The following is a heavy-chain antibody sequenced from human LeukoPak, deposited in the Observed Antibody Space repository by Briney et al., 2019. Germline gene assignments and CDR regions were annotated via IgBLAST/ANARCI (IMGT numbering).Heavy chain of an antibody. V-gene: IGHV3-23*01. CDR3: AKEGWDCSSTSCPPA. D-gene: IGHD2-2*01. CDR2: ISGSGGST. J-gene: IGHJ5*02. Sequence: PRGSLRLSCAASGFTFSSYAMTWVRQAPGKGLEWVSGISGSGGSTNYADSVKGRFTISRDKSKNTLYLQMNSLRVEDTAVYYCAKEGWDCSSTSCPPAWGQGTLVTVSS. CDR1: GFTFSSYA.